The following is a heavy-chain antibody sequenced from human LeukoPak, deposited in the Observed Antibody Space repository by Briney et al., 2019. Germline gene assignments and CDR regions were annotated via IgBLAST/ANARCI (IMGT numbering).Heavy chain of an antibody. CDR1: GFTINNAW. CDR2: LTSRTDGGTT. D-gene: IGHD1-14*01. Sequence: GGPLRLSCAASGFTINNAWMSWVRQGPGRGLEWVGRLTSRTDGGTTDYAAPVKGRFTISRDDSKNTLYLQMNSLKTEDTAVYYCTTVGNPAYFASWGQGTLVTVSS. J-gene: IGHJ4*02. CDR3: TTVGNPAYFAS. V-gene: IGHV3-15*01.